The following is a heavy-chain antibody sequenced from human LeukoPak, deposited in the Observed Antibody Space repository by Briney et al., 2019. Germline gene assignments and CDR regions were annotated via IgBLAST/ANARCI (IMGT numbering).Heavy chain of an antibody. CDR3: ARFPPVLRYFDWLEINDAFDI. V-gene: IGHV4-61*01. CDR2: IYYSGST. Sequence: PSETLSPTCTVSGGSVSSGSYYWSWLRQPPGKGLEWIGYIYYSGSTNYNPSLKSRVTISVDTSKNQFSLKLSSVTAADTAVYYCARFPPVLRYFDWLEINDAFDIWGQGTMVTVSS. J-gene: IGHJ3*02. CDR1: GGSVSSGSYY. D-gene: IGHD3-9*01.